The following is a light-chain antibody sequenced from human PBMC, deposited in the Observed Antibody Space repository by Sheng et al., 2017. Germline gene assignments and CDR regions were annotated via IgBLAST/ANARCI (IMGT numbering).Light chain of an antibody. CDR3: CSYAGTRV. Sequence: QSALTQPASVSGSPGQSITISCTGTRSDFGSYNLVSWYQQHPGKAPKLMIYEGSKRPSGVSNHFSGSKSGNTASLTISGLQAEDEADYYCCSYAGTRVFGGGTKLTVL. CDR2: EGS. J-gene: IGLJ3*02. CDR1: RSDFGSYNL. V-gene: IGLV2-23*01.